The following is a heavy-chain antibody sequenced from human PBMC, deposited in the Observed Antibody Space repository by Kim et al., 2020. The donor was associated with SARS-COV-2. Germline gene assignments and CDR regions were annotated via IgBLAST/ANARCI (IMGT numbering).Heavy chain of an antibody. J-gene: IGHJ3*02. Sequence: ASVKVSCKASGYTFTSYAMHWVRQAPGQRLEWMGWINAGNGNTKYSQKFQGRVTITRDTSASTAYMELSSLRSEDTAVYYCARPLSTYSSGWYGWDAFDIWGQGTMVTVSS. CDR3: ARPLSTYSSGWYGWDAFDI. V-gene: IGHV1-3*01. CDR1: GYTFTSYA. CDR2: INAGNGNT. D-gene: IGHD6-19*01.